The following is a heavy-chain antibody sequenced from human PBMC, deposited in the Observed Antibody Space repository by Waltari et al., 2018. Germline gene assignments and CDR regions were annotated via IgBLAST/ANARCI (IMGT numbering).Heavy chain of an antibody. CDR3: ARSQGERLFDP. D-gene: IGHD1-1*01. CDR2: IDWDDDK. J-gene: IGHJ5*02. CDR1: GLSLSTSGLC. Sequence: QVTLRESGPALVKPTQTLTLTCTSSGLSLSTSGLCVGWIRQPPGKALEWLALIDWDDDKYYSTSLKTRLTISKDTSKNQVVLTMTNMDPVDTATYYCARSQGERLFDPWGQGTLVTVSS. V-gene: IGHV2-70*01.